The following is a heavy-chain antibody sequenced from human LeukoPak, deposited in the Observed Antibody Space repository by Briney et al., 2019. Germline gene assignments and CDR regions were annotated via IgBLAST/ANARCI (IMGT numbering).Heavy chain of an antibody. CDR1: GFTFSSYW. Sequence: PGGSLRLSCAASGFTFSSYWMTWVRQAPGKGLEWVSSISWTSDYIYYADSVKGRFTISRDNAKNSLYLQMNSLRAEDTAIYYCAKGSAQWEIYDYWGQGTLVTVSS. CDR3: AKGSAQWEIYDY. J-gene: IGHJ4*02. V-gene: IGHV3-21*04. D-gene: IGHD1-26*01. CDR2: ISWTSDYI.